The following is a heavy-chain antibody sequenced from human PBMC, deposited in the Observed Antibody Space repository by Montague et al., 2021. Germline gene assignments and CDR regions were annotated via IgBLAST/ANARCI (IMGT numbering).Heavy chain of an antibody. J-gene: IGHJ4*02. CDR3: ARGLFGTVNGQYSGGWYYFEK. CDR2: INHSGSA. D-gene: IGHD6-19*01. Sequence: SETLSLTCGLSGGSLSGYYWAWIRQTPGKGLEWIGNINHSGSAKYNPSLKNRVSISVGTSNNQFFLDLTSVTAADTAMYFCARGLFGTVNGQYSGGWYYFEKGGQGNMVTVSS. V-gene: IGHV4-34*01. CDR1: GGSLSGYY.